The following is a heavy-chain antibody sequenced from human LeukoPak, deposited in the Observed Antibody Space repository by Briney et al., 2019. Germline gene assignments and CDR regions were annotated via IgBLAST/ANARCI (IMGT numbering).Heavy chain of an antibody. Sequence: PSETLSLTCAVSGGSISSGGYSWSWIRRPPGKGLEWIGYIYHSGSTYYNPSLKSRVTISVDRSKNQFSLKLSSVTAADTAVYYCARYYDSSGYDYWGQGTLVTVSS. D-gene: IGHD3-22*01. J-gene: IGHJ4*02. CDR3: ARYYDSSGYDY. V-gene: IGHV4-30-2*01. CDR1: GGSISSGGYS. CDR2: IYHSGST.